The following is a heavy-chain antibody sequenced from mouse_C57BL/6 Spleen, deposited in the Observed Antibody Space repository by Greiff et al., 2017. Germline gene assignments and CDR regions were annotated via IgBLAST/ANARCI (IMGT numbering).Heavy chain of an antibody. Sequence: QVQLQQPGAELVKPGASVKLSCKASGYTFTSYWMHWVKQRPGQGLEWIGMIHPNSGSTNYNEKFKSKATLTVDKSSSTAYMQLSSLTSEDSAVYYCAREGRDGYAMDYWGQGTSVTVSS. J-gene: IGHJ4*01. CDR3: AREGRDGYAMDY. CDR1: GYTFTSYW. D-gene: IGHD3-3*01. CDR2: IHPNSGST. V-gene: IGHV1-64*01.